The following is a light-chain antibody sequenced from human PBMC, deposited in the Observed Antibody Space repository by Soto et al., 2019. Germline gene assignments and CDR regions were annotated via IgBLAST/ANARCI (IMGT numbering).Light chain of an antibody. CDR1: VRGENY. V-gene: IGLV3-22*01. J-gene: IGLJ1*01. CDR3: LSGDQHNV. Sequence: SNELTQVPSMSVSPGQTARITWSGDVRGENYADWYRQKPGQAPELVIYEESELYPGIPERFSGSTSGNTTTLTIRRVLPEDETDYYCLSGDQHNVFGTGTKVTVL. CDR2: EES.